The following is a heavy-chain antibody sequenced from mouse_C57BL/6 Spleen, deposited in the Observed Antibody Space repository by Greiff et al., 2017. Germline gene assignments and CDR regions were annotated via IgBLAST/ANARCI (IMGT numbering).Heavy chain of an antibody. Sequence: ESGPGLVKPSQSLSLTCSVTGYSITSGYYWNWIRQFPGNNLEWMGYISYDGSNNYNPSLKNRITITRDPSKNQFFLKLNSVTTEDTATYYGAREGTVVPWDNWGQGTSVTVSS. V-gene: IGHV3-6*01. D-gene: IGHD1-1*01. CDR3: AREGTVVPWDN. CDR1: GYSITSGYY. J-gene: IGHJ4*01. CDR2: ISYDGSN.